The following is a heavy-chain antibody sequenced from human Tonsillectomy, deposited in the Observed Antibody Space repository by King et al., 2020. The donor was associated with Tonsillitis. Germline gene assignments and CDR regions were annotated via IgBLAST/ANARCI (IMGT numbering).Heavy chain of an antibody. CDR3: TRPTNWNYDFDY. J-gene: IGHJ4*02. CDR2: IDPIDSNT. V-gene: IGHV5-10-1*03. D-gene: IGHD1-7*01. Sequence: QLVQSGAEVKKPGESLRISCQGSGYSFTSYWISWVRQMPGKRLEWMGRIDPIDSNTNYSPSFQGHVTISVDTSISTAYLQWGSLKASDTAMYYCTRPTNWNYDFDYWGQGTLVTVSS. CDR1: GYSFTSYW.